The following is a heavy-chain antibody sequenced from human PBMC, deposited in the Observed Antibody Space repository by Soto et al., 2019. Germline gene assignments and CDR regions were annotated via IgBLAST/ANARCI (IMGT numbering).Heavy chain of an antibody. J-gene: IGHJ1*01. CDR2: IHHSGST. D-gene: IGHD3-10*01. Sequence: QVQLQESGPGLVKASQTLSLTCNVSGGSISSGCYYWTWIRQHPGKGLEWIGNIHHSGSTFYNPSLKSRVSMSVDTSKNQFSLKLSSVTAADTAVYFCVRGVLSWGQGTLVTVSS. CDR3: VRGVLS. V-gene: IGHV4-31*03. CDR1: GGSISSGCYY.